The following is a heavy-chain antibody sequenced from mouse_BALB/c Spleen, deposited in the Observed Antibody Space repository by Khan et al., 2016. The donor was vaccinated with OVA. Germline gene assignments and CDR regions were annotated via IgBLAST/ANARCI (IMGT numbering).Heavy chain of an antibody. V-gene: IGHV4-1*02. CDR1: GFDFSRYW. CDR2: INPDSSTI. D-gene: IGHD2-14*01. CDR3: ARPYRYDGKAWFAY. J-gene: IGHJ3*01. Sequence: EVKLLESGGGLVQPGGSLKLSCVASGFDFSRYWMSWVRQAPGKGLEWIGEINPDSSTINYTPSLKDKFIISRDNAKNTLYLQMSKVRSEDTDLYYCARPYRYDGKAWFAYWGQGTLVTVSA.